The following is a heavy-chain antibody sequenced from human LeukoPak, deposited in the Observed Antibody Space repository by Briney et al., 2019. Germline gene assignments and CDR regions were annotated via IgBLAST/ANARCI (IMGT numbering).Heavy chain of an antibody. J-gene: IGHJ5*02. CDR3: ARQSGSYYWFDP. CDR2: IIPIFGTA. Sequence: GASVKVSCKASGGTFSSYAISWVRQAPGQGLEWMGGIIPIFGTANYAQKFQGRVTITADESTSTAYMELSSLRSEDTAVYYCARQSGSYYWFDPWGQGTLVTVSS. V-gene: IGHV1-69*13. CDR1: GGTFSSYA. D-gene: IGHD1-26*01.